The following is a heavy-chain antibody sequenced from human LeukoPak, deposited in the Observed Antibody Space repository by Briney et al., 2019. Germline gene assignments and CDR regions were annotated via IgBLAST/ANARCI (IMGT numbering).Heavy chain of an antibody. CDR3: AREKIAVAGRGFDY. Sequence: LTGGSLRLSCAASGFTFSSYEMNWVRQAPGKGLEWVSYISSSGSTIYYADSVKGRFTISRDNAKNSLYLQMNSLRAEDTAVYYCAREKIAVAGRGFDYWGQGTLVTVSS. V-gene: IGHV3-48*03. CDR1: GFTFSSYE. J-gene: IGHJ4*02. CDR2: ISSSGSTI. D-gene: IGHD6-19*01.